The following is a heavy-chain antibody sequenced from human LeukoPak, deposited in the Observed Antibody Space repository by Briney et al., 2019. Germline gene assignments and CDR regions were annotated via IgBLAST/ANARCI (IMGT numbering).Heavy chain of an antibody. V-gene: IGHV3-48*02. CDR2: ISSSSSTI. D-gene: IGHD6-19*01. Sequence: GGSLRLSCAASGFTFSSFAISWVRQAPGKGLEWVSYISSSSSTIYYADSVKGRFTISRDNAKNSLYLQMNSLRDEDTAVYYCARGSRGWYWGYYGMDVWGQGTTVTVSS. CDR1: GFTFSSFA. J-gene: IGHJ6*02. CDR3: ARGSRGWYWGYYGMDV.